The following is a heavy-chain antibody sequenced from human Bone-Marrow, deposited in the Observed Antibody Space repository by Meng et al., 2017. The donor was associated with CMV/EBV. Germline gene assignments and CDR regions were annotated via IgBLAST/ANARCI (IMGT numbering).Heavy chain of an antibody. D-gene: IGHD3-16*01. V-gene: IGHV2-5*01. CDR3: AYRPATYHPPGN. CDR2: IKGNNDK. Sequence: SGPTLVKPTQTLTLTCTFSGFSLNTGEEGVVWIRQPPGRALECLTLIKGNNDKHYSPSLQSRLTVTKDTSKNQVVLTMTNMDPVDTATYYCAYRPATYHPPGNWGQGKLVTVSS. CDR1: GFSLNTGEEG. J-gene: IGHJ4*02.